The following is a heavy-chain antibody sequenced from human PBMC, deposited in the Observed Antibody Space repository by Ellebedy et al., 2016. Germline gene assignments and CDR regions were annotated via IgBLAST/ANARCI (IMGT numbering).Heavy chain of an antibody. Sequence: GSLRLSCTVSGGSISSSSSYWGWIRQPPGKGLEWIGSIYYSGSTYYNPSLKSRVTISVDTSKNQFSLKLSSVTAADAAVYYCARDLGSSWYVSNWFDPWGQGTLVTVSS. CDR2: IYYSGST. D-gene: IGHD6-13*01. CDR3: ARDLGSSWYVSNWFDP. CDR1: GGSISSSSSY. J-gene: IGHJ5*02. V-gene: IGHV4-39*07.